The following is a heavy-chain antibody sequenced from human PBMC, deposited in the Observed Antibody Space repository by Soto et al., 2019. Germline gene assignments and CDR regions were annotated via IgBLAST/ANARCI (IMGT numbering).Heavy chain of an antibody. CDR3: ARGRIYYDSSGYLRFDY. D-gene: IGHD3-22*01. CDR1: GGSFSGYY. V-gene: IGHV4-34*01. Sequence: QVQLQQWGAGLLKPSETLSLTCAVYGGSFSGYYWSWIRQPPGKGLEWIGEINHSGSTNYNPSLKSRVTISVDTSKNQFSLKLSSETAADTAVYYCARGRIYYDSSGYLRFDYWGQGTLVTVSS. J-gene: IGHJ4*02. CDR2: INHSGST.